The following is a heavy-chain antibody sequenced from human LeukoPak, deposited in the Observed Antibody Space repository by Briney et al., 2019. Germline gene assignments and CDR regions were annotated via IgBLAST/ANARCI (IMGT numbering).Heavy chain of an antibody. J-gene: IGHJ6*02. Sequence: ASVKVSCKASGYTFTSYYMHWVRQAPGQGLEWMGIINPSGGSTSYAQKFQGRVTMTRDTSTSTVYMELSSLRSEDTAVYYCARSEDGGTVTPSDYYYGMDVWGQGTTVTVSS. CDR2: INPSGGST. CDR1: GYTFTSYY. D-gene: IGHD4-17*01. V-gene: IGHV1-46*01. CDR3: ARSEDGGTVTPSDYYYGMDV.